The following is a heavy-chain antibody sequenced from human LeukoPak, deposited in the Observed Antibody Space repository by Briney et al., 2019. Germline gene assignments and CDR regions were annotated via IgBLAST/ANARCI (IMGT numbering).Heavy chain of an antibody. Sequence: ASVKVSCKPSGYTFTTDEINWVRQATGQGLEWMGWMNPNSGNTGYAQKFQGRVTMTRNTSISTAYMELSSLRSEDTAVYYCARGVDIVATAQYWGQGTLVTVSS. CDR3: ARGVDIVATAQY. V-gene: IGHV1-8*01. CDR2: MNPNSGNT. D-gene: IGHD5-12*01. J-gene: IGHJ4*02. CDR1: GYTFTTDE.